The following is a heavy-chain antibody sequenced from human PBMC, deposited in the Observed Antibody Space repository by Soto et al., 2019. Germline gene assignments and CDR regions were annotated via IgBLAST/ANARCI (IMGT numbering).Heavy chain of an antibody. CDR3: ARGPGVLRYFDWLPYYYYGMDV. CDR1: GGSFSGYY. J-gene: IGHJ6*02. D-gene: IGHD3-9*01. CDR2: INHSGST. V-gene: IGHV4-34*01. Sequence: SETLSLTCAVYGGSFSGYYWSWIRQPPGKGLEWIGEINHSGSTNYNPSLKSRVTISVDTSKNQFSLKLSPVTAADTAVYYCARGPGVLRYFDWLPYYYYGMDVWGQGTTVTVSS.